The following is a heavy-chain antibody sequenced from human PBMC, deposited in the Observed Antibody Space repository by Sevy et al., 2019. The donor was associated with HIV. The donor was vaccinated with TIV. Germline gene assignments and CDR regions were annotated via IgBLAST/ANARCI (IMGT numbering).Heavy chain of an antibody. CDR2: ISAYNGDT. CDR1: GYTFTSYG. D-gene: IGHD6-19*01. V-gene: IGHV1-18*04. Sequence: AAVKVSCKASGYTFTSYGISWVRQAPGQGLEWMGWISAYNGDTNYAQKLQGRVTMTTDTSTSTVYMDLRSLRSDDTAVYYCARDYGGYSSCPQGFDYWGQGTLVTVSS. J-gene: IGHJ4*02. CDR3: ARDYGGYSSCPQGFDY.